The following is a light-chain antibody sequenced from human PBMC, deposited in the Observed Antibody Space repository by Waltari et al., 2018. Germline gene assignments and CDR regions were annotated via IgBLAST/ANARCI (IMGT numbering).Light chain of an antibody. Sequence: SYELTQPSSVSVSPGQTARITCTGDLLTKKYTRWLQQKPGQTPVLVIYKDNERPSGIPERFSGSISGDTATLTISGTQAMDEADYYCQTWDSNVIFGGGTKLTVL. J-gene: IGLJ2*01. CDR3: QTWDSNVI. CDR2: KDN. CDR1: LLTKKY. V-gene: IGLV3-27*01.